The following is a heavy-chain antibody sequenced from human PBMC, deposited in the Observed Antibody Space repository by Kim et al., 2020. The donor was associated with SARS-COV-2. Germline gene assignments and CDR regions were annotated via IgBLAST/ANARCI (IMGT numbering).Heavy chain of an antibody. CDR1: GFTFSSYE. V-gene: IGHV3-48*03. Sequence: GGSLRLSCAASGFTFSSYEMNWVRQAPGKGLEWVSYISSSGSTIYYADSVKGRFTISRDNAKNSLYLQMNSLRAEDTAVYYCARESLHGNIHNWFDPWGQGTLVTVSS. J-gene: IGHJ5*02. CDR3: ARESLHGNIHNWFDP. D-gene: IGHD2-15*01. CDR2: ISSSGSTI.